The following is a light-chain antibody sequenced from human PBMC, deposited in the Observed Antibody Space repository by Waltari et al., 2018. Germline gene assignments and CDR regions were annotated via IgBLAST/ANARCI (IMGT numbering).Light chain of an antibody. V-gene: IGKV1-9*01. J-gene: IGKJ4*01. CDR2: SAS. CDR1: QGISNY. CDR3: QQLNSYPLT. Sequence: DIQLTQSPSFLSASVRDRVPTTCRASQGISNYLPWYQQKPGKAPKLLIYSASTLQSGVPSRFSGSGSGTEFSLTISSLQPEDFATYYCQQLNSYPLTFGGGTKVEIK.